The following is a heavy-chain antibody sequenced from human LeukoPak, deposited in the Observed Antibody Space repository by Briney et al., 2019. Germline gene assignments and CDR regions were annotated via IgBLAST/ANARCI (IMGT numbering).Heavy chain of an antibody. J-gene: IGHJ4*02. CDR2: FDPEDGET. CDR1: GYSLTESS. CDR3: ANTPVGMVTLDY. V-gene: IGHV1-24*01. Sequence: GASVKVSCKVSGYSLTESSMHWVRQAPGKGLEWMGGFDPEDGETIYAQKFQGRVTMTEDTSTDTAYMELSSLRSEDTAVYYCANTPVGMVTLDYWGQGTLVTVSS. D-gene: IGHD5-24*01.